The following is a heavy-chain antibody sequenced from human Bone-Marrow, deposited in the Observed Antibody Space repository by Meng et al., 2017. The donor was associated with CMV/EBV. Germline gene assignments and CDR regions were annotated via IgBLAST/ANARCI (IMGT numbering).Heavy chain of an antibody. V-gene: IGHV3-74*01. Sequence: LSCAASGFVLSRYWMHWVRQVPGKGLVWVSRINEDGSLTNYADAVEGRFTISRDNAKNTLFLQMNSLRAEDTAVYYCARDLAGRDDYWGPGTLVTVSS. CDR3: ARDLAGRDDY. D-gene: IGHD3-10*01. CDR2: INEDGSLT. CDR1: GFVLSRYW. J-gene: IGHJ4*02.